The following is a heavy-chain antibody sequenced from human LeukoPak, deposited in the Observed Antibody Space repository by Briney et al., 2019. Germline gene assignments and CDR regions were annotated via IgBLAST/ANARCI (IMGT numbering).Heavy chain of an antibody. J-gene: IGHJ4*02. D-gene: IGHD3-3*01. CDR1: GGTFSSYA. CDR3: AKDWIFGVVIMLDY. V-gene: IGHV1-69*13. Sequence: ASVKVSCKASGGTFSSYAISWVRQAPGQGLEWMGGIIPIFGTANYAQKFQGRVTITADESTSTAYMELSSLRSEDTAVYYCAKDWIFGVVIMLDYWGQGTLVTVSS. CDR2: IIPIFGTA.